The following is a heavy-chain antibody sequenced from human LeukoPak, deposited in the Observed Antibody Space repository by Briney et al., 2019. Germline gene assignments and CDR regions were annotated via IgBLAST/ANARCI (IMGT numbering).Heavy chain of an antibody. Sequence: ASVKVSCKASGYTFTGYYIHLVRQAPGQGLEWMGRINPNSGGTNYAQKFQGRVTMTRDTSISTAYMELSRLRSDDTAVYYWARDPGATTNSFDYWGQGTLVTVSS. CDR3: ARDPGATTNSFDY. D-gene: IGHD1-1*01. CDR2: INPNSGGT. CDR1: GYTFTGYY. V-gene: IGHV1-2*06. J-gene: IGHJ4*02.